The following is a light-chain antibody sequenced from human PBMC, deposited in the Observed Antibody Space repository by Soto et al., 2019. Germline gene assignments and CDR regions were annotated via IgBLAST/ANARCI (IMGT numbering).Light chain of an antibody. CDR3: QQYGSAPFT. CDR2: GVS. V-gene: IGKV3-20*01. CDR1: QSLSGNY. Sequence: EIVLTQSPGTLSLSPGERATLSCRASQSLSGNYLAWYQQKPGQAPRLLIFGVSSRATGIPDRFSGSGSGTDFTLTINRLEPEDFAVYYCQQYGSAPFTFGPGTKVDIK. J-gene: IGKJ3*01.